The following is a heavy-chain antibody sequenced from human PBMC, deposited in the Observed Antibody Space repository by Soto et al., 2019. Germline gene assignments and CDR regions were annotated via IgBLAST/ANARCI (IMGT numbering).Heavy chain of an antibody. D-gene: IGHD3-9*01. CDR3: VRVPRIEVVFDIVTGYDYFFAY. CDR2: MNPNSGNT. V-gene: IGHV1-8*01. CDR1: GYTFTRYD. J-gene: IGHJ4*02. Sequence: GASVKVSCKTSGYTFTRYDINWVRQATGQGLEWMGWMNPNSGNTGYAQRFQGRVTMTRSTSISTAYMEMSSLRSEDTAVIYCVRVPRIEVVFDIVTGYDYFFAYWGQGAMVTVAS.